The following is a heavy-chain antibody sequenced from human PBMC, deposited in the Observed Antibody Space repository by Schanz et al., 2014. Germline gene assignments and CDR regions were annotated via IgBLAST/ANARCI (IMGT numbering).Heavy chain of an antibody. J-gene: IGHJ4*03. V-gene: IGHV3-74*01. D-gene: IGHD6-13*01. CDR1: GFTFSRYW. Sequence: EVQLVQSGGGLVQPGGSLRLSCAASGFTFSRYWMQWVRQAPGKGLVWVSRIYMDGSGRDYGDSVKGRFTVSRDNAKNTVNLQMKSLRAEDAAVYYCAKEKEEVAADGSFFDYWGQGTKVTVSS. CDR3: AKEKEEVAADGSFFDY. CDR2: IYMDGSGR.